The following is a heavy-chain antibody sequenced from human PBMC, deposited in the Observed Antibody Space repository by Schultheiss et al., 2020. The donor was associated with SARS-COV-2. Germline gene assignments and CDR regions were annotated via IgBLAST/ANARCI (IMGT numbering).Heavy chain of an antibody. CDR3: ARSILRFLECDECYFDY. CDR2: IYTSGST. Sequence: SETLSLTCTVSGGSISSYYWSWIRQPAGKGLEWIGRIYTSGSTNYNPSLKSRVTISVDTSKNQFSLKLSSVTAADTAVYYCARSILRFLECDECYFDYWGQGTLVTVSS. D-gene: IGHD3-3*01. J-gene: IGHJ4*02. V-gene: IGHV4-4*07. CDR1: GGSISSYY.